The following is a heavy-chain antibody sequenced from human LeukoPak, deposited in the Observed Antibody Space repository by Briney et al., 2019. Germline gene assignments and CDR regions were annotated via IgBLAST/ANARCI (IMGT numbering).Heavy chain of an antibody. V-gene: IGHV4-59*01. D-gene: IGHD3-10*01. CDR3: ARTSYGSGINYFDY. Sequence: SETLSLTCTVSGGSISSYYWSWIRQPPGKGLEWIGYIYYSGSTNYNPSLKSRVTISVDTSKNQFSLKLSSVIAADTAVYYCARTSYGSGINYFDYWGQGTLVTVSS. CDR2: IYYSGST. J-gene: IGHJ4*02. CDR1: GGSISSYY.